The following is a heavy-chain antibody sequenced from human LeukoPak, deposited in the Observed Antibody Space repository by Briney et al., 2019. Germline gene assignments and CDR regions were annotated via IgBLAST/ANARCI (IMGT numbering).Heavy chain of an antibody. V-gene: IGHV5-51*01. Sequence: GESLKISCKGSGYSFTSYWIGWVRQMPGKGLEWMGIIYPGDSDTRYSPSFQGQVTISADKSISTAYLQWSSLKASYTAMYYCARAGCSGGSCYYPLNYWGQGTLVTVSS. CDR1: GYSFTSYW. CDR2: IYPGDSDT. D-gene: IGHD2-15*01. CDR3: ARAGCSGGSCYYPLNY. J-gene: IGHJ4*02.